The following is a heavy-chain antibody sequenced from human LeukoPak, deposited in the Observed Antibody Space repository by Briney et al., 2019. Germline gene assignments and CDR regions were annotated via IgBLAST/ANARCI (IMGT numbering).Heavy chain of an antibody. D-gene: IGHD3-22*01. V-gene: IGHV3-30-3*01. CDR1: GFTFSSYA. CDR3: ASTNPYYYDSSGYY. J-gene: IGHJ4*02. Sequence: GGSLRLSCAASGFTFSSYAMHWVRQAPGKGLEWVAVISYDGSNKYYADSVKGRFTISRDNSKNTLYLQMNSLRAEDTAVYYCASTNPYYYDSSGYYWGQGTLVTVSS. CDR2: ISYDGSNK.